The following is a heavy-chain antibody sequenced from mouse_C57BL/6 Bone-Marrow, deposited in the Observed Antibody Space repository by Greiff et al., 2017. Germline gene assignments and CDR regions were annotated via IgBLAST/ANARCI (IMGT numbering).Heavy chain of an antibody. D-gene: IGHD2-4*01. CDR2: MHPNGGSP. V-gene: IGHV1-64*01. CDR1: GYTFTNYW. Sequence: QVQLQQPGAELVKPGASVKLSCKASGYTFTNYWMHWVKQRPGQGLEWIGMMHPNGGSPDYNEKFKSEATLSVDKSSRTAYMELSSLTSEDSAVYYCARSYDYDNCTMDNWGQGTSVTVSS. J-gene: IGHJ4*01. CDR3: ARSYDYDNCTMDN.